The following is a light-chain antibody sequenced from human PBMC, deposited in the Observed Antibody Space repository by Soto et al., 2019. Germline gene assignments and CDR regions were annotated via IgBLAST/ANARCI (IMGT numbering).Light chain of an antibody. V-gene: IGLV2-14*01. CDR2: DVS. CDR3: SSYTSRSTVV. Sequence: QSALTQPASVSGSPGQSITIFCTGTSSDVGGYNYVSWYQQHPGKAPKLMIYDVSNRPSGVSNRFSGSKSGNTASLTISGLQAEDEADYYCSSYTSRSTVVFGGGTEPT. J-gene: IGLJ2*01. CDR1: SSDVGGYNY.